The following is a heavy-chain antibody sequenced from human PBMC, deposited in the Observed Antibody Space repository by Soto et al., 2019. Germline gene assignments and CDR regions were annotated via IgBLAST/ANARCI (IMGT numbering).Heavy chain of an antibody. Sequence: EVQLVESGGGLVKPGRSLRLSCTASGFTFGDYAMSWFRQAPGKGLEWVGFIRSKAYVGTTEYAASVKGRFTISRDDSKIIAYLQMNSLKTEDTAVYYCTREMDIVVVPAATADDYWGQGTLVTVSS. CDR2: IRSKAYVGTT. CDR3: TREMDIVVVPAATADDY. D-gene: IGHD2-2*03. CDR1: GFTFGDYA. V-gene: IGHV3-49*05. J-gene: IGHJ4*02.